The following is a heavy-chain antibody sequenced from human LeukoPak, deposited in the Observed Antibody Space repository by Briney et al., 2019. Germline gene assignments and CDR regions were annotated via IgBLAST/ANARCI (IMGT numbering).Heavy chain of an antibody. CDR2: IKQDGSEK. CDR3: ARGHYGDSYYYYYMDV. CDR1: GFTFSSYW. J-gene: IGHJ6*03. Sequence: SGGSLRLSCAASGFTFSSYWMSWVRQAPGKGLEWVANIKQDGSEKYYVDSVKGRFTISRDNAKNSLYLQMNSLRAEDTAVCYCARGHYGDSYYYYYMDVWGKGTTVTVSS. D-gene: IGHD4-17*01. V-gene: IGHV3-7*01.